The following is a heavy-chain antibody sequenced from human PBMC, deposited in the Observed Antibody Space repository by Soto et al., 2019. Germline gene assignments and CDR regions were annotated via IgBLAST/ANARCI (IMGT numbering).Heavy chain of an antibody. Sequence: GGSLRLSCAASRFTFRSYGMHWVRQALGHGLSWVAVISYDGSNKDYADSVKGRFTISRDNDKTTLYLQMNSLRAEDTAVYYCAKDQGITIFGVVPHWGQGTLVTVSS. CDR2: ISYDGSNK. CDR3: AKDQGITIFGVVPH. V-gene: IGHV3-30*18. CDR1: RFTFRSYG. J-gene: IGHJ4*02. D-gene: IGHD3-3*01.